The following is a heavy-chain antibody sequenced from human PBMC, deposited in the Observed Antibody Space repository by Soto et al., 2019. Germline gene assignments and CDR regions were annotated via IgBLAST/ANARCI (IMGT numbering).Heavy chain of an antibody. CDR3: AKDMGRDYGDYFRGEKYYNYGMDV. CDR2: ISSSSSTI. CDR1: GFTFSSYS. D-gene: IGHD4-17*01. Sequence: PGGSLRLSCAASGFTFSSYSMNWVRQAPGKGLEWVSYISSSSSTIYYADSVKGRFTISRDNAKNSLYLQMNNLRAEDTAVYYCAKDMGRDYGDYFRGEKYYNYGMDVWGQGTTVTVSS. V-gene: IGHV3-48*01. J-gene: IGHJ6*02.